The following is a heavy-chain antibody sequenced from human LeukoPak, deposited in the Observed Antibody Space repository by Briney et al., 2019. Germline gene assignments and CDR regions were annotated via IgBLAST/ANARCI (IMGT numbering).Heavy chain of an antibody. Sequence: PSETLSLTCTVSGGSISSSSYYWGWIRQPPGKGLDWIGSIYYSGSTYYNPSLKSRVTISVDTSKNQFSLKLSSVTAADTAVYYCARHEYSSSDTYFDYWGQGTLVTVSS. D-gene: IGHD6-6*01. CDR2: IYYSGST. V-gene: IGHV4-39*01. CDR1: GGSISSSSYY. J-gene: IGHJ4*02. CDR3: ARHEYSSSDTYFDY.